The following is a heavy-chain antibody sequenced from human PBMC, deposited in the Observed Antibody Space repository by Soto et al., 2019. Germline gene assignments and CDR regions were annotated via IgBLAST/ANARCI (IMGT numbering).Heavy chain of an antibody. D-gene: IGHD3-22*01. J-gene: IGHJ4*02. CDR3: ARGGVDYYDSSGYYFSPYYFDY. Sequence: SETLSLTCAVYGESFSAYYWNWIRQSPGKGLEWIGEIYHSGSTNYNPSLKSRVTISVDKSKNQFSLKLSSVTAADTAVYYCARGGVDYYDSSGYYFSPYYFDYWGQGTLVTVSS. V-gene: IGHV4-34*01. CDR1: GESFSAYY. CDR2: IYHSGST.